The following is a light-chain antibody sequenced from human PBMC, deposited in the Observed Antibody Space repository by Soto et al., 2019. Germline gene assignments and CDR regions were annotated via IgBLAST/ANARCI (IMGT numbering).Light chain of an antibody. CDR2: DVS. CDR3: SSYAGSNNYV. J-gene: IGLJ1*01. CDR1: SSDVGGFNY. Sequence: QFVLCQPHTASGSPGQSVTMSCTGTSSDVGGFNYVSWYQQHPGKAPKLLIYDVSERPSGVPDRFSGSKSGNTASLTVSGLQAEDEADYYCSSYAGSNNYVFGTGTKVTV. V-gene: IGLV2-8*01.